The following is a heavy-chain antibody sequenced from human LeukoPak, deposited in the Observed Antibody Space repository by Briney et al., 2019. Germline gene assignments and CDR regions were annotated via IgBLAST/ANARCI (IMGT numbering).Heavy chain of an antibody. D-gene: IGHD2-15*01. V-gene: IGHV1-24*01. CDR2: FDPEDGET. J-gene: IGHJ3*02. CDR1: GYTLTELS. Sequence: GASVKVSCKVSGYTLTELSMHWVRQAPGKGLEWMGGFDPEDGETIYAQKFQGRVTMTEDTSTDTAYMELSSLRSEDTAVYYCATDYRVVAATFDVFDIWGQGTMVTVSS. CDR3: ATDYRVVAATFDVFDI.